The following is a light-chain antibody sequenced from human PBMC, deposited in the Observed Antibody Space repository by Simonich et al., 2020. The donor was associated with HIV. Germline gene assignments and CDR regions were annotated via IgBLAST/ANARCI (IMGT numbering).Light chain of an antibody. CDR1: QSVLYSSKNKNY. Sequence: DIVMTQSPDSLAVSLGERATINCQSSQSVLYSSKNKNYLAWYQQKPGQPPQLLIYWASTRESGVPDRFSGSGSGTDFTLTISSLQAEDVAVYYCQQYFTTPPTFGPGTKVDIK. V-gene: IGKV4-1*01. J-gene: IGKJ3*01. CDR3: QQYFTTPPT. CDR2: WAS.